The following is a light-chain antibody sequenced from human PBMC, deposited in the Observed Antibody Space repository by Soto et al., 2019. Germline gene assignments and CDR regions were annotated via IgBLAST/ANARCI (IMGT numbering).Light chain of an antibody. V-gene: IGKV3-20*01. Sequence: EIVLTQSPGTLSLSPGERATLPCRASQSVSSNFLAWYQQKPGQAPRLLIYGASSRATGIPDRFSGSGSGTDFTLTISRLEPEDFAVYYCQQYGSSPRTCGQGTKVEI. J-gene: IGKJ1*01. CDR3: QQYGSSPRT. CDR2: GAS. CDR1: QSVSSNF.